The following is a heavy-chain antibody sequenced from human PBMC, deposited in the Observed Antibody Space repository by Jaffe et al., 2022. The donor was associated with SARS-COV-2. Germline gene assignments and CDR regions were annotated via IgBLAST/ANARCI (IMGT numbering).Heavy chain of an antibody. CDR3: ARGYYDFWSVPGLYYYYGMDV. J-gene: IGHJ6*02. CDR2: IYYSGST. V-gene: IGHV4-59*01. Sequence: QVQLQESGPGLVKPSETLSLTCTVSGGSISSYYWSWIRQPPGKGLEWIGYIYYSGSTNYNPSLKSRVTISVDTSKNQFSLKLSSVTAADTAVYYCARGYYDFWSVPGLYYYYGMDVWGQGTTVTVSS. CDR1: GGSISSYY. D-gene: IGHD3-3*01.